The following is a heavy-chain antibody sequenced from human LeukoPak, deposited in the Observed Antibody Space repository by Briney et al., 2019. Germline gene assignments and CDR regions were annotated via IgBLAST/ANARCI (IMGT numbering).Heavy chain of an antibody. CDR2: IYYSGST. D-gene: IGHD6-6*01. J-gene: IGHJ4*02. Sequence: TTSETLSLTCTVSDGSIINNNHYWGWTRQPPGKGLEWIGSIYYSGSTYYNPSLKSRVTISVDTSKDQFSLKLSSVTAADTAVYYCARHRQYSSSFWGGVNYFDYWGQGTLVTVSS. CDR3: ARHRQYSSSFWGGVNYFDY. CDR1: DGSIINNNHY. V-gene: IGHV4-39*01.